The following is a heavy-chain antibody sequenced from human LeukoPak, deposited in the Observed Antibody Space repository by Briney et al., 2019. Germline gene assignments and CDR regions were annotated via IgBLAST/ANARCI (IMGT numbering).Heavy chain of an antibody. J-gene: IGHJ3*02. V-gene: IGHV4-31*03. CDR3: ARYLRYQLLSAFDI. Sequence: SETLSLTCTVSGGSISSGGYYWSWIRQHPGKGLEWIGYIYYSGSTYYNPSLKSRVTISVDTSKNQFSLKLSSVTAADTAVYYCARYLRYQLLSAFDIWGQGTVVTVSS. D-gene: IGHD2-2*01. CDR1: GGSISSGGYY. CDR2: IYYSGST.